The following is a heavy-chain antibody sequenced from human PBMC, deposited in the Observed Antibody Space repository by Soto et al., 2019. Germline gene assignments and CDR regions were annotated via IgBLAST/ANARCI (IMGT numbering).Heavy chain of an antibody. CDR1: GFSLSTSGVG. CDR2: IYWNDDK. J-gene: IGHJ5*02. Sequence: SGPTLVNPTQTLTLTCTFSGFSLSTSGVGVGWIRQPPGKALEWLALIYWNDDKRYSPSLKSRLTITKDTSKNQVVLTMTNMDPVDTATYYCAQRRRVVLLWFGENDWFDPWGQGTLVTVSS. CDR3: AQRRRVVLLWFGENDWFDP. V-gene: IGHV2-5*01. D-gene: IGHD3-10*01.